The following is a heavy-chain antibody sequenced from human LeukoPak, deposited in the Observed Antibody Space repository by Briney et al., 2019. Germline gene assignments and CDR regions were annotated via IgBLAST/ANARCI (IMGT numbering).Heavy chain of an antibody. CDR2: ISGSGGST. V-gene: IGHV3-23*01. J-gene: IGHJ4*02. CDR1: GFTFSRYA. Sequence: PGGSLRLLCAASGFTFSRYAMRWVRQAPGKGLEWVSAISGSGGSTLYADSVKGRFNISRDNSKNTLDLQMNSLRAEDTAVYYWSKVLGVPAAYLDYWGQGTLVTGPS. CDR3: SKVLGVPAAYLDY. D-gene: IGHD2-2*01.